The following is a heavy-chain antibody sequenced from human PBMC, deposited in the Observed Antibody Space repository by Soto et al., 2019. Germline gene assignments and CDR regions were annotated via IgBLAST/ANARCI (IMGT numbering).Heavy chain of an antibody. J-gene: IGHJ1*01. CDR1: GGSISSGGYY. V-gene: IGHV4-31*03. Sequence: QVQLQESGPGLVKPSQTLSLTCTVSGGSISSGGYYWSWFRQHPVKVLEWIGYIYYTGTTDYNPSLKSRLTISVDTSETLFSLKLSSVTAADTAVYYCARGAYGDYAHWGQGTLVTVSS. CDR2: IYYTGTT. CDR3: ARGAYGDYAH. D-gene: IGHD4-17*01.